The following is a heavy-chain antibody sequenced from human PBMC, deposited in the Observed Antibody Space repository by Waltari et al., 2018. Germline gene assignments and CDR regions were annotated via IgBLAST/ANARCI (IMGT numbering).Heavy chain of an antibody. CDR1: GFTFRSYW. Sequence: EVLLVESGGDLVPPGVSLSLPCAASGFTFRSYWMFGIRQRPGGGLEWVSRIDFDGTNINYADFAEGRFTISRDNAKDTLYLQMNDLTAEDTAVYYCVRSNYYFDYWGQGTLVTVSS. V-gene: IGHV3-74*01. CDR2: IDFDGTNI. J-gene: IGHJ4*02. CDR3: VRSNYYFDY.